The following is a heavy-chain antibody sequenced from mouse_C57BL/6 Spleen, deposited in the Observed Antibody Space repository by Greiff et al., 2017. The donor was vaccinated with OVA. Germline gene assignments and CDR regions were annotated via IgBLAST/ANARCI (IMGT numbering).Heavy chain of an antibody. V-gene: IGHV1-64*01. J-gene: IGHJ4*01. CDR2: IHPNSGST. CDR3: ARGGYDDYYAMDY. CDR1: GYTFTSYW. D-gene: IGHD2-2*01. Sequence: QVQLQQPGAELVKPGASVKLSCKASGYTFTSYWMHWVKQRPGQGLEWIGMIHPNSGSTNYNEKFKSKATLTVDKSSSTAYMQLSSLTSEDSAVYYCARGGYDDYYAMDYWGQGTSVTVSS.